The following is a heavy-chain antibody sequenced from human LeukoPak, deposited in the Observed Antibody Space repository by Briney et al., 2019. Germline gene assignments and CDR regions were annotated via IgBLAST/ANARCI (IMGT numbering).Heavy chain of an antibody. CDR1: GYTFTSYY. J-gene: IGHJ6*02. CDR3: ARTGTGLWDYYYYGMDV. D-gene: IGHD1-7*01. CDR2: INPSGGST. Sequence: ASVKVSCKASGYTFTSYYMHWVRQAPGQGLEWMGIINPSGGSTSYAQKFQGRVTMTRDTSTSTVYMGLSSLRSEDTAVYYCARTGTGLWDYYYYGMDVWGQGTTVTVSS. V-gene: IGHV1-46*01.